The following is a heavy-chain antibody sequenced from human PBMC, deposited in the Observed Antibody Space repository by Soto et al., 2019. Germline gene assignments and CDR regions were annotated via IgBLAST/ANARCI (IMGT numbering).Heavy chain of an antibody. D-gene: IGHD6-19*01. CDR1: GGSISSSSYY. V-gene: IGHV4-39*01. CDR2: IYYSGST. Sequence: QLQLQESGPGLVKPSETLSLTCTVSGGSISSSSYYWGWIRQPPGKGLEWIGSIYYSGSTYYNPSHKSRVTISVDTSKNQFSLKLSSVTAADTAVYYCASPKTVAGPYWYFDLWGRGTLVTVSS. CDR3: ASPKTVAGPYWYFDL. J-gene: IGHJ2*01.